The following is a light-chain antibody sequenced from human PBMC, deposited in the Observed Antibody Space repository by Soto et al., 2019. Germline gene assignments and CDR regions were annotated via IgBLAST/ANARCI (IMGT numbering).Light chain of an antibody. CDR1: QSISNY. Sequence: DIQMTQSPSTLSASVGDRVTITCRASQSISNYLAWYQQKPGKAPKVLFYDASSFESGVPLRFSGSGSGTEFTLTISSLQPYDFATYYCQQYDSYSSTFGQGTKLQI. J-gene: IGKJ2*01. V-gene: IGKV1-5*01. CDR3: QQYDSYSST. CDR2: DAS.